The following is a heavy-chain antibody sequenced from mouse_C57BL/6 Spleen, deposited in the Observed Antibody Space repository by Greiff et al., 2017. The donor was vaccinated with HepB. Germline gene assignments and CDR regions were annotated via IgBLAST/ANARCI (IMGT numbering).Heavy chain of an antibody. CDR1: GFTFSDYY. CDR3: ARDFPDGYYPSYAMDY. J-gene: IGHJ4*01. D-gene: IGHD2-3*01. CDR2: INYDGSST. Sequence: EVQRVESEGGLVQPGSSMKLSCTASGFTFSDYYMAWVRQVPEKGLEWVANINYDGSSTYYLDSLKSRFIISRDNAKNILYLQMSSLKSEDTATYYCARDFPDGYYPSYAMDYWGQGTSVTVSS. V-gene: IGHV5-16*01.